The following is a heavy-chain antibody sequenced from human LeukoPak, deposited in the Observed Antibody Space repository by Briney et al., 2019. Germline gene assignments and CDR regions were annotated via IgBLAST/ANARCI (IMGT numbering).Heavy chain of an antibody. CDR3: ARGDTAMKYTGSNFDY. CDR2: IIPIFGTA. D-gene: IGHD5-18*01. CDR1: GGTFSSYA. J-gene: IGHJ4*02. V-gene: IGHV1-69*13. Sequence: ASVEVSCKASGGTFSSYAISWVRQAPGQGLEWMGGIIPIFGTANYAQKFQGRVTITADESTSTAYMELSSLRSEDTAVYYCARGDTAMKYTGSNFDYWGQGTLVTVSS.